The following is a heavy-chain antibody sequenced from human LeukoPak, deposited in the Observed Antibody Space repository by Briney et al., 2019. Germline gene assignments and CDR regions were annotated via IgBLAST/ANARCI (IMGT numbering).Heavy chain of an antibody. D-gene: IGHD3-22*01. CDR1: GYTFTGNC. CDR3: ARGSYDSSDFEYFHH. V-gene: IGHV1-2*02. J-gene: IGHJ1*01. Sequence: ASVKVSCKASGYTFTGNCMHWVRQAPGRGLEWMGWINPNSGGTNYAQKFQGRVTMTRDTSIGTAYMELNRLRSDDTAVYYCARGSYDSSDFEYFHHWGQGTLVTVSS. CDR2: INPNSGGT.